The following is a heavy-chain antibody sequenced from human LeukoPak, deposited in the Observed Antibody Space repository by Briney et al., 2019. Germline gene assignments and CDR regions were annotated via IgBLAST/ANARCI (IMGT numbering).Heavy chain of an antibody. CDR3: AREIRGSDDAFDI. CDR2: IYYSGSA. J-gene: IGHJ3*02. Sequence: ASETLSLTCTVSGGSVSSGSYYWSWIRQPPGKGLEWIGYIYYSGSAQYNPSVKSRVTMSVDTSKNQFSLKLSSVTAADTAVYYCAREIRGSDDAFDIWGQGTMVTVSS. CDR1: GGSVSSGSYY. V-gene: IGHV4-30-4*08. D-gene: IGHD1-26*01.